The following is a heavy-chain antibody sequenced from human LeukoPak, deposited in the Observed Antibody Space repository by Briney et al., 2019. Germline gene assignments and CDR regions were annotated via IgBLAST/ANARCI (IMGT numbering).Heavy chain of an antibody. V-gene: IGHV3-15*01. CDR3: TRGHYGR. J-gene: IGHJ4*02. CDR2: IKPKTEGGTT. Sequence: PGGSLRLSCAASGFTFTSAWMNWVRQAPGKGLEWVGHIKPKTEGGTTDYAAPAKGRFTISRDDSKSTLHLQMDSLKTEDTAVYFCTRGHYGRWGQGTLVTVSS. D-gene: IGHD3-10*01. CDR1: GFTFTSAW.